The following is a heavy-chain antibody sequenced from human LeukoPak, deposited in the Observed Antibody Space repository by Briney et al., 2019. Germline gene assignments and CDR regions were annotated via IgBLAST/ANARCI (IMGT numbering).Heavy chain of an antibody. CDR3: ARAPRSYGDYVDYFDY. Sequence: SETLSLTCAVYGGSFSDYYWTWIRQPPGKGLEWIGEINHSGSTNYNPSLKSRVTITIDTSKNQFSLKLSSVTAADTAVYYCARAPRSYGDYVDYFDYWGQGTLVTVSS. CDR1: GGSFSDYY. CDR2: INHSGST. V-gene: IGHV4-34*01. J-gene: IGHJ4*02. D-gene: IGHD4-17*01.